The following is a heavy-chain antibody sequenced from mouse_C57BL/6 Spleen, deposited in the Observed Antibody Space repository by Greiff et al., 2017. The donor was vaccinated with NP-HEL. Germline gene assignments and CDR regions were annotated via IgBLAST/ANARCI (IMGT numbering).Heavy chain of an antibody. CDR1: GYAFSSSW. J-gene: IGHJ2*01. CDR2: IYPGDGDT. V-gene: IGHV1-82*01. D-gene: IGHD2-2*01. Sequence: QVQLQQSGPELVKPGASVKISCKASGYAFSSSWMNWVKQRPGKGLEWIGRIYPGDGDTNYNGKFKGKATLTADKSSSTAYMQLSSLTSEDSAVYFCANSGYDGGYYFDYWGQGTTLTVSS. CDR3: ANSGYDGGYYFDY.